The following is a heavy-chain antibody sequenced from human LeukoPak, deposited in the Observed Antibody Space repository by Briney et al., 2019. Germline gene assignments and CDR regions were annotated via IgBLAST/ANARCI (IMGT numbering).Heavy chain of an antibody. V-gene: IGHV3-7*01. CDR2: IRRDGSVK. Sequence: GGSLRLSCVGSGFSFSDSWMTWVRQVPGKGLEWVANIRRDGSVKNYVDSVRGRFTVSRDNAKNSLYLQMNDLRAEDTAIYYCARDKTISDPFDYWGQGTLVTVSS. D-gene: IGHD3-9*01. CDR1: GFSFSDSW. CDR3: ARDKTISDPFDY. J-gene: IGHJ4*02.